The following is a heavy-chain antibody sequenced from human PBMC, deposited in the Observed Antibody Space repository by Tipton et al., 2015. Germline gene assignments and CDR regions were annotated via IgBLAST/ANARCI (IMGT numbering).Heavy chain of an antibody. CDR1: GGYISNYY. Sequence: TLSLTCTVSGGYISNYYWNWIRQPPGKGLEWIGYISYSGSPNYNPSLRSRVTISVDASKNQISLQLSSITAADTAVYYCARGHYVSGWYSHYFDLWGRGSLVTVSS. V-gene: IGHV4-59*12. CDR2: ISYSGSP. CDR3: ARGHYVSGWYSHYFDL. J-gene: IGHJ2*01. D-gene: IGHD6-19*01.